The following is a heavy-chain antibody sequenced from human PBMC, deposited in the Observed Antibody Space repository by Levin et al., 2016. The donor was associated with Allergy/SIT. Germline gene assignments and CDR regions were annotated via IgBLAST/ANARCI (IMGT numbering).Heavy chain of an antibody. Sequence: WIRQPPGKGLEWISHISSTGSTIYYADSVKGRFTISRDNAKISLYLQMNSLRAEDTAVYYCARRYCSSTSCLFDYWGQGTLVTVSS. V-gene: IGHV3-48*03. CDR3: ARRYCSSTSCLFDY. CDR2: ISSTGSTI. J-gene: IGHJ4*02. D-gene: IGHD2-2*01.